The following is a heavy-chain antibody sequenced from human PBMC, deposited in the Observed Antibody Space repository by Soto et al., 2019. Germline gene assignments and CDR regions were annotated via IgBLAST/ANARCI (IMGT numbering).Heavy chain of an antibody. CDR1: GGTFSSYA. D-gene: IGHD1-20*01. CDR3: ARESVTGTRGGTAFDI. CDR2: IIPIFGTA. V-gene: IGHV1-69*13. J-gene: IGHJ3*02. Sequence: SVKVSCKASGGTFSSYAISWVRQAPGQGLEWMGGIIPIFGTANYAQKFQGRVTITADESTSTAYMELSSLRSEDTAVYYCARESVTGTRGGTAFDIWGQGTMVTVSS.